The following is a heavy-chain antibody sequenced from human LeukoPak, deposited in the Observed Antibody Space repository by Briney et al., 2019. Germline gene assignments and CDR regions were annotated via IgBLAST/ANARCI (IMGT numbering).Heavy chain of an antibody. J-gene: IGHJ4*02. CDR1: GGSISSYY. Sequence: SETLSLTCTVSGGSISSYYWSWIRQPPGKGLEWIGYIYYSGSTNYNPSLKSRVTISVDTPKNQFSLKLSSVTAADTAVYYCAREAITSRTVVWGQGTLVTVSS. CDR3: AREAITSRTVV. CDR2: IYYSGST. V-gene: IGHV4-59*01. D-gene: IGHD4-23*01.